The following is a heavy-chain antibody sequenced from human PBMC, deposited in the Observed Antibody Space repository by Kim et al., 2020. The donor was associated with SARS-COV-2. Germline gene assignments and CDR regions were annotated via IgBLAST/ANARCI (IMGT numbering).Heavy chain of an antibody. CDR3: AKAYSDSTGYYGVLDH. CDR2: ISGSGGST. CDR1: GFTFSSYA. Sequence: GGSLRLSCAASGFTFSSYAMSWVRQAPGKGLEWVSGISGSGGSTYYADSVKGRFTISRDNFKNTLYLQMNSLRAEDTAVYYCAKAYSDSTGYYGVLDHWGQGTLVTVSS. D-gene: IGHD3-22*01. J-gene: IGHJ4*02. V-gene: IGHV3-23*01.